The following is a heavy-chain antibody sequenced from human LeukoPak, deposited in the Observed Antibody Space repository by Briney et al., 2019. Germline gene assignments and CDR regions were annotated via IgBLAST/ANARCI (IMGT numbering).Heavy chain of an antibody. D-gene: IGHD5/OR15-5a*01. CDR2: ITITGSAI. V-gene: IGHV3-48*01. J-gene: IGHJ4*02. CDR3: ARLIIYDGRDY. CDR1: GFSFSASA. Sequence: SLRLSCAASGFSFSASAMHWVRQAPGKGLEWVSFITITGSAIDYADSVKGRFAISRDNANNTLFLQMNSLRVEDTAVYYCARLIIYDGRDYWGQGTLVTVSS.